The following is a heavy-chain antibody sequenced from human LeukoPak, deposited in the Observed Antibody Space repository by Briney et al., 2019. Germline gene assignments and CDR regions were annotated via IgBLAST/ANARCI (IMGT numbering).Heavy chain of an antibody. V-gene: IGHV3-7*04. J-gene: IGHJ5*02. Sequence: GGSLRLSCAASGFTFSSYWMSWVRQAPGKGLEWVANIKQDGSEKYYVDSVKGRFTISRDNAKNSLYLQMNSLRAEDTAVCYCARVLVVAATGFWFDPWGQGTLVSVSS. CDR2: IKQDGSEK. CDR3: ARVLVVAATGFWFDP. D-gene: IGHD2-15*01. CDR1: GFTFSSYW.